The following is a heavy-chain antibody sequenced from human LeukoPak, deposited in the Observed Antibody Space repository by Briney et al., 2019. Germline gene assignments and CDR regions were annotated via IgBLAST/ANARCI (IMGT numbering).Heavy chain of an antibody. Sequence: SQTLSLTRTVSGGSISSGSYYWSWIRQPAGKGLEWIGRIYTSGSTNYNPSLKSRVTISVDTSKNQFSLKLSSVTAADTAVYYCARDTAMVSLDYWGQGTLVTVSS. CDR3: ARDTAMVSLDY. CDR2: IYTSGST. J-gene: IGHJ4*02. CDR1: GGSISSGSYY. D-gene: IGHD5-18*01. V-gene: IGHV4-61*02.